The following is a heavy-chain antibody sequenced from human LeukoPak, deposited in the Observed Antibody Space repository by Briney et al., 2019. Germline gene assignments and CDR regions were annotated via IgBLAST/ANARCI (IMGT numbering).Heavy chain of an antibody. CDR1: GLTFSSSW. Sequence: GGSLILSCAASGLTFSSSWMHWVRQAPGKGLVWVSRINSDGSKTDYADSVKGRFTISRDNAKNTLYLQMDSLRAEDTAIYYCTRGADYWGQGTLVTVSS. CDR3: TRGADY. V-gene: IGHV3-74*01. CDR2: INSDGSKT. J-gene: IGHJ4*02.